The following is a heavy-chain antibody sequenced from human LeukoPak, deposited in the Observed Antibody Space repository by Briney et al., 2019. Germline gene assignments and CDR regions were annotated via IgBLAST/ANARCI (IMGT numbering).Heavy chain of an antibody. CDR3: AKVGDTVVVPAWYYFDY. D-gene: IGHD2-2*01. CDR2: ISGSGGST. CDR1: GFTFSSYA. V-gene: IGHV3-23*01. J-gene: IGHJ4*02. Sequence: GGSLRLSCAASGFTFSSYAMSWVRQAPGKGLEWVSAISGSGGSTYYADSVEGRFTISRDNSKNTLYLQMNSLRAEDTAVYYCAKVGDTVVVPAWYYFDYWGQGTLVTVSS.